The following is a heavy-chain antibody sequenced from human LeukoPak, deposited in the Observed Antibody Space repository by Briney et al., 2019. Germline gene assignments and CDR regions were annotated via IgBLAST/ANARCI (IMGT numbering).Heavy chain of an antibody. Sequence: PGGSLRLSCAASGFTFSSYAMHWVRQAPGKGLEWVAVISYDGSNKYYADSVKGRFTISRDNSKNTLYLQMNSLRAEDTAVYYCAKGEGSSTSCCLNWFDPWGQGTLVTVSS. V-gene: IGHV3-30-3*01. CDR3: AKGEGSSTSCCLNWFDP. D-gene: IGHD2-2*01. CDR2: ISYDGSNK. J-gene: IGHJ5*02. CDR1: GFTFSSYA.